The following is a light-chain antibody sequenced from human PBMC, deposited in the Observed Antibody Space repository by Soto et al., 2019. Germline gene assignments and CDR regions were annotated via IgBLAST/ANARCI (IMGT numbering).Light chain of an antibody. Sequence: IQMTQSPSTLSASVGDRVTITCRASQSISSWLAWYQQKPGKAPKLLIYDASSLESGVPSRFSGSGSGTEFTLTISSLQPDDLATYYCQQYRTFGQGTKVDI. CDR3: QQYRT. CDR1: QSISSW. J-gene: IGKJ1*01. CDR2: DAS. V-gene: IGKV1-5*01.